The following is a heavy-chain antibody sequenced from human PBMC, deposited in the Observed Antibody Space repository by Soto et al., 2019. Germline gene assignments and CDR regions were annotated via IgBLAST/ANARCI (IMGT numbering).Heavy chain of an antibody. J-gene: IGHJ4*02. CDR1: GYTCTSYG. CDR3: AREVPIEYSSSWKGFDY. V-gene: IGHV1-18*04. Sequence: ASVKVSCKASGYTCTSYGISWVRQAPGQGLEWMGWISAYNGNTNYAQKLQGRVTMTTDTSTSTAYMELRSLRSDDTAVYYCAREVPIEYSSSWKGFDYWGQGTLVTVSS. D-gene: IGHD6-6*01. CDR2: ISAYNGNT.